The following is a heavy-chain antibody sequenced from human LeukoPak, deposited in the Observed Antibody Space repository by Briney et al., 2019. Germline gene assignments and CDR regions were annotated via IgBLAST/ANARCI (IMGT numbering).Heavy chain of an antibody. CDR3: ARTIEMATISYFDY. D-gene: IGHD5-24*01. J-gene: IGHJ4*02. CDR2: ISSSDGTI. Sequence: GGSLRLSCAASGFTFSSYEMNWVRQAPGKGLEWVSYISSSDGTIYYADSVKGRFTISRDNAKNSLYLQMNSLRAGDTAVYYCARTIEMATISYFDYWGQGTLVTVSS. CDR1: GFTFSSYE. V-gene: IGHV3-48*03.